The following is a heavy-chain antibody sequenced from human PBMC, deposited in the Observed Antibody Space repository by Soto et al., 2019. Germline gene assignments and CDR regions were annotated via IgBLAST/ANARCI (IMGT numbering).Heavy chain of an antibody. D-gene: IGHD2-21*01. Sequence: EVQLVESGGGLVQPGGSLRLSCAASGFTFSSYSMNWVRQAPGKGLEWVSYISSSSSPIYYAASVKGRFTISRDNAKNSLYLQMDSLRAEDTAVYYCARDIYARYFSGMDVWGQGTTVTVSS. CDR2: ISSSSSPI. CDR1: GFTFSSYS. J-gene: IGHJ6*02. CDR3: ARDIYARYFSGMDV. V-gene: IGHV3-48*01.